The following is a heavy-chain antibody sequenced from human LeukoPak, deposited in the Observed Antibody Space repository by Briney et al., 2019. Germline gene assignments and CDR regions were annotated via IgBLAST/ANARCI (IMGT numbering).Heavy chain of an antibody. Sequence: GGSLRLSCAASGFTFSSYEMNWVRQAPGKELEWVSYISSSGSTIYYADSVKGRFTISRDNAKNSLYLQMNSLRAEDTAVYYCARTPEQWLVRYFDYWGQGTLVTVSS. J-gene: IGHJ4*02. CDR3: ARTPEQWLVRYFDY. CDR1: GFTFSSYE. CDR2: ISSSGSTI. D-gene: IGHD6-19*01. V-gene: IGHV3-48*03.